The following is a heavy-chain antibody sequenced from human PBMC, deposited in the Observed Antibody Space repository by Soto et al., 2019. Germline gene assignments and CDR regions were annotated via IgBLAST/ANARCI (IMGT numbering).Heavy chain of an antibody. CDR3: ARDNGMAGSFDP. Sequence: GGSLRLSCAASGFIFSTYSMNWVRQAPGKGLEWVSYISFSSSTIFYADSVRGRFTISRDNAKNSLYLQMNTLRDEDTAVYYCARDNGMAGSFDPWGQGTLVTVSS. D-gene: IGHD2-8*01. CDR1: GFIFSTYS. CDR2: ISFSSSTI. V-gene: IGHV3-48*02. J-gene: IGHJ5*02.